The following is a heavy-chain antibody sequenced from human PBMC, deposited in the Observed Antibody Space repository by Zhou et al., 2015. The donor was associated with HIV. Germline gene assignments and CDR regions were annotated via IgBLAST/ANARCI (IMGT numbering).Heavy chain of an antibody. V-gene: IGHV1-69*01. CDR2: IIPIFGTA. CDR1: GGTFNTYE. J-gene: IGHJ4*02. CDR3: ARDRTGLTAAGRLDY. D-gene: IGHD6-13*01. Sequence: QVQLVQSGTEVKPPGSSVKVSCKASGGTFNTYEISWVRQAPGQGLVWMGGIIPIFGTANYAQKFQGRVTITADESTSTAYMELSSLRSEDTAVYYCARDRTGLTAAGRLDYWGQGTLVTVSS.